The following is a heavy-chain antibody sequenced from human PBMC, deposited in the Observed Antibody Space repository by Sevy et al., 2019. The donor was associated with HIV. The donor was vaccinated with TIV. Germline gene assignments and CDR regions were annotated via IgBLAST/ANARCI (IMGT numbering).Heavy chain of an antibody. CDR2: ISSSSKYI. CDR3: ARDPAIAAAVTFDY. Sequence: GGSLRLSCAASGFIFSSYSINWVRQAPGKGLEWVSSISSSSKYIYYADSVKGRFTISRANAKNSLYLQMNSLRAEDTAVYYCARDPAIAAAVTFDYWGQGTLVTVSS. J-gene: IGHJ4*02. D-gene: IGHD6-13*01. CDR1: GFIFSSYS. V-gene: IGHV3-21*01.